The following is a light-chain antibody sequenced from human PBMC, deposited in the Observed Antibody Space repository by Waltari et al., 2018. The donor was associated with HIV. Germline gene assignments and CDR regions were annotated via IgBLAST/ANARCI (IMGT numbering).Light chain of an antibody. Sequence: QSALPQPASVSGSPGQSITLSCTGTRSDVGTYSLVSWYQHHPGKAPKLMIYEGNKRPSGVSNRFSGSKSGNTASLTISGLQAEDEADYYCSSYTSFSTVLFGGGTKLTVL. CDR3: SSYTSFSTVL. CDR2: EGN. CDR1: RSDVGTYSL. J-gene: IGLJ2*01. V-gene: IGLV2-23*01.